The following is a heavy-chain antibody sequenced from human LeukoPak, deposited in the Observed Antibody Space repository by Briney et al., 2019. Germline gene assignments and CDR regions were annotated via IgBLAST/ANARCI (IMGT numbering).Heavy chain of an antibody. CDR2: FHPNSGGT. CDR1: GYTFTGYY. J-gene: IGHJ4*02. CDR3: ARGYCSGGSCYEFDY. D-gene: IGHD2-15*01. Sequence: GASVKVSCKASGYTFTGYYMHWVRQAPGHGLEWMGWFHPNSGGTNYAQKFPGRVTMTRDTSISTAYMELSSLRSDDTAVYYCARGYCSGGSCYEFDYWGQGTLVTVSS. V-gene: IGHV1-2*02.